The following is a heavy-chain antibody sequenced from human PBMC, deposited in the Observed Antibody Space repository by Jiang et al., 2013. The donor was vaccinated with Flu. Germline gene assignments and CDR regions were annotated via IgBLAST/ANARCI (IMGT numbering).Heavy chain of an antibody. D-gene: IGHD2-15*01. J-gene: IGHJ4*02. CDR1: GFTFDDYA. V-gene: IGHV3-9*01. Sequence: GLVQPGRSLRLSCAASGFTFDDYAMHWVRQAPGKGLEWVSGISWNSGSIGYADSVKGRFTISRDNAKNSLYLQMNSLRAEDTALYYCAKVGAPSRVGVVVVAANYFDYWGQGTLVTVSS. CDR3: AKVGAPSRVGVVVVAANYFDY. CDR2: ISWNSGSI.